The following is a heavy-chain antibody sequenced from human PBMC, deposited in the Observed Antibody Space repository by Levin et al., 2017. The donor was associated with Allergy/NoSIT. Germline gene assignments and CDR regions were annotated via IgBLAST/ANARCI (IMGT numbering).Heavy chain of an antibody. D-gene: IGHD6-13*01. Sequence: PSQTLSLTCTVSGDSISRFYWSWIRQPPGRGLEWIGNGFYSGTTNYNPSLKSRVTILVDTSKNQFSLKLSSVTAADTAVYYCARATRSSLIYYFDYWGPGTLVTVSS. CDR1: GDSISRFY. CDR3: ARATRSSLIYYFDY. J-gene: IGHJ4*02. CDR2: GFYSGTT. V-gene: IGHV4-59*01.